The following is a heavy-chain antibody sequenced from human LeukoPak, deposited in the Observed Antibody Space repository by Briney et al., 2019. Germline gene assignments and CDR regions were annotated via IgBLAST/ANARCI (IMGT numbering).Heavy chain of an antibody. CDR3: ARDREHIVVVTPQGFDP. V-gene: IGHV3-21*01. Sequence: PGGSLRLSCAASGFTFSSYSMNWVRQAPGKGLEWVSSISSSSSYIYYADSVKGRFTISRDNAKNSLYLQMNSLRAEDTAVYYCARDREHIVVVTPQGFDPWGQGTLVTVSS. CDR2: ISSSSSYI. CDR1: GFTFSSYS. J-gene: IGHJ5*02. D-gene: IGHD2-21*02.